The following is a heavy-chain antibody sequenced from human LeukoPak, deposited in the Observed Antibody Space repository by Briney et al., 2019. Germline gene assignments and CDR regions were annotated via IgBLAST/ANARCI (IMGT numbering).Heavy chain of an antibody. J-gene: IGHJ3*02. CDR2: IYYIVST. V-gene: IGHV4-59*01. Sequence: SETLSLTCTVSGGYISSYYWSWIRQPPGKELAWIGYIYYIVSTDYNPSLKSRVTISVDTSKNQFSLKMSSVTAADTAVYYCARAPNGFGAFDIWGPGTMVTVSS. CDR1: GGYISSYY. CDR3: ARAPNGFGAFDI. D-gene: IGHD2-8*01.